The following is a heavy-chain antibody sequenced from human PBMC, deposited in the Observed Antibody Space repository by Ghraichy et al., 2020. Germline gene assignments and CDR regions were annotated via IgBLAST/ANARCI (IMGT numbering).Heavy chain of an antibody. V-gene: IGHV3-30*02. CDR3: AKDVGPDLIYYYGSGSSLFDY. CDR2: IRYDGSNK. Sequence: GGSLRLSCAASGFTFSSYGMHWVRQAPGKGLEWVAFIRYDGSNKYYADSVKGRFTISRDNSKNTLYLQMNSLRAEDTAVYYCAKDVGPDLIYYYGSGSSLFDYWGQGTLVTVSS. CDR1: GFTFSSYG. D-gene: IGHD3-10*01. J-gene: IGHJ4*02.